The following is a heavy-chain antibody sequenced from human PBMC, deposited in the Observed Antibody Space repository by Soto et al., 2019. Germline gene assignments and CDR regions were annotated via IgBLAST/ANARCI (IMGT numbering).Heavy chain of an antibody. CDR2: ISAYNGNT. J-gene: IGHJ4*02. Sequence: ASVKVSCKASGYTFTSYGISWVRQAPGRGLEWMGWISAYNGNTNYAQKLQGRVTMTTDTSTSTAYMELRSLRSDDTAVYYCARTPKCGSGGSCYSDYWGQGTLVTVSS. V-gene: IGHV1-18*01. D-gene: IGHD2-15*01. CDR1: GYTFTSYG. CDR3: ARTPKCGSGGSCYSDY.